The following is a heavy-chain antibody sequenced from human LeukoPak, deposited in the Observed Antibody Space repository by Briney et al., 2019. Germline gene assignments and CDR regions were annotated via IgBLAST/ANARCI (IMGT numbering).Heavy chain of an antibody. Sequence: ASVKVSCKASGYTFTSYDINWVRQATGQGLEWMGWMNPNSGNTGYAQKFQGRVTMTRNTSISKAYMELSSLRSEDTAVYYCARPKGTTVTTVATSTHYGMDVRGQGTTVTVSS. CDR1: GYTFTSYD. CDR3: ARPKGTTVTTVATSTHYGMDV. V-gene: IGHV1-8*01. CDR2: MNPNSGNT. J-gene: IGHJ6*02. D-gene: IGHD4-17*01.